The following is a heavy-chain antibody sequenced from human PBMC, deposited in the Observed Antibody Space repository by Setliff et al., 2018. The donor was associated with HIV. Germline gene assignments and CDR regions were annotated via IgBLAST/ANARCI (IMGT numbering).Heavy chain of an antibody. CDR2: ITSSGSVT. CDR3: ATPRNYYGGGSLDH. CDR1: GFTFSNYD. J-gene: IGHJ4*02. D-gene: IGHD3-10*01. V-gene: IGHV3-48*03. Sequence: GESLKISCAASGFTFSNYDMHWVRQAPGKGLEWVASITSSGSVTYYRDSVRGWFTISRDNARNFLFLQMSSLRVEDTAIYYCATPRNYYGGGSLDHWGQGTLVTVSS.